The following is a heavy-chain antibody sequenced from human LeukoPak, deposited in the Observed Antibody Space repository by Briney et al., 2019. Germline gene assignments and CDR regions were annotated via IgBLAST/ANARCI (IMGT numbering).Heavy chain of an antibody. CDR3: ASSLYSGSPTKAFDY. V-gene: IGHV3-23*03. J-gene: IGHJ4*02. CDR1: GFTFSSYA. Sequence: GGSLRLSCAASGFTFSSYAMSWVRQAPGKGLEWVSVIYSGGTTYYADSVKGRFTTSRDSSRNTLYLQMNSLRAEDTAVYYCASSLYSGSPTKAFDYWGQGTLVTVSS. D-gene: IGHD3-10*01. CDR2: IYSGGTT.